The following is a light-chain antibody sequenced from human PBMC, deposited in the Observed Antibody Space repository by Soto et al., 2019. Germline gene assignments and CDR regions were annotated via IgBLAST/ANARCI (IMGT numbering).Light chain of an antibody. CDR1: QSVGRDY. J-gene: IGKJ4*01. V-gene: IGKV3D-20*01. Sequence: EIVLTQSPATLSLSPGERATLSCGASQSVGRDYLAWYQQKPGLAPRLLIHGASIRATGVPDRFSGGGFGSAFALFMSRLEPEVFAVYFCEQYAISPLTFGGGTEVEIK. CDR3: EQYAISPLT. CDR2: GAS.